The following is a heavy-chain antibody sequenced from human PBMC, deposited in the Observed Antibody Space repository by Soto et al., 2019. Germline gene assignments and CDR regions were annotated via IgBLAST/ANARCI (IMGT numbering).Heavy chain of an antibody. V-gene: IGHV1-3*05. CDR1: GYTFSTYA. D-gene: IGHD3-10*01. CDR3: ARGNVRGGCLDY. CDR2: FNGGNGNI. Sequence: QVQLVQSGAAERKPGASVKVSCKASGYTFSTYAMHWVRWAPGQSLEWMGWFNGGNGNIKYSQKFEGRVTITTNTAASTAYMELNMLRSEDTAVYYCARGNVRGGCLDYWGQGTLVSVSS. J-gene: IGHJ4*02.